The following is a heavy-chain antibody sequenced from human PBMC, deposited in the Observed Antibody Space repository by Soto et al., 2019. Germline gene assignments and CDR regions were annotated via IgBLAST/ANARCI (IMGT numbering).Heavy chain of an antibody. CDR2: TSHDGVT. CDR1: SGSIDNVYW. J-gene: IGHJ4*02. D-gene: IGHD1-1*01. Sequence: SETLSLTCAVSSGSIDNVYWWSWVRQSPGKGLEWIGETSHDGVTNYNPSLEGRVTISVDTSKNQSSLKLSSVTAADTAVYYCARRYGYSFDYWGQGTPVT. CDR3: ARRYGYSFDY. V-gene: IGHV4-4*02.